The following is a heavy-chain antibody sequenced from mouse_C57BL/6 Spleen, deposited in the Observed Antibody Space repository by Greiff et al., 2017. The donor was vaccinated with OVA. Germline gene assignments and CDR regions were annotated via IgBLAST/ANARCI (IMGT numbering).Heavy chain of an antibody. J-gene: IGHJ4*01. CDR1: GYTFTSYW. V-gene: IGHV1-61*01. CDR3: ARREITTVVRAMDY. Sequence: QVQLQQPGAELVRPGSSVKLSCKASGYTFTSYWMDWVKQRPGQGLEWIGNISPSDSETHYNQKFKDKATLTVDKSSSTAYMQRSSLTSEDSAVYYWARREITTVVRAMDYWGQGTSVTVSA. CDR2: ISPSDSET. D-gene: IGHD1-1*01.